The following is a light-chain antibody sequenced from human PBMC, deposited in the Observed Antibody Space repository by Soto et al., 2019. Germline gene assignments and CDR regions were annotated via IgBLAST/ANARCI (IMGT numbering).Light chain of an antibody. J-gene: IGKJ3*01. CDR3: HQYGSNPQFT. CDR1: QSVSNNY. CDR2: GAS. V-gene: IGKV3-20*01. Sequence: EIVLTQSPGPLSLSPGERATLSCRASQSVSNNYLAWYQQKPGQAPRHLIYGASSRATGTPDRFSGSGSGTDFTRTISRLEPEDFAIYYCHQYGSNPQFTFGPGTKVDIK.